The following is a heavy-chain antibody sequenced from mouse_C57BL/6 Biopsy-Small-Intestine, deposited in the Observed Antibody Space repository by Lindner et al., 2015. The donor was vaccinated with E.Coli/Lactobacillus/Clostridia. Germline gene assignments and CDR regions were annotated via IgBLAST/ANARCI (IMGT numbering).Heavy chain of an antibody. CDR1: GYTFTSYG. Sequence: VQLQESGAELARPGASVKLSCKASGYTFTSYGISWVKQGTGQGLEWIGEIYPGSGNTYYNEKFKGKATLTADKSSSTAYMELRSLTSEDSAVYFCARSYYGSSYPYAMDYWGQGTSVTVSS. D-gene: IGHD1-1*01. CDR3: ARSYYGSSYPYAMDY. V-gene: IGHV1-81*01. J-gene: IGHJ4*01. CDR2: IYPGSGNT.